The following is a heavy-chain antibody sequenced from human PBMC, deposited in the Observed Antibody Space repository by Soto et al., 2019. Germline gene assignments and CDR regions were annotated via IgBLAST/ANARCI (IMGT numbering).Heavy chain of an antibody. J-gene: IGHJ4*02. CDR1: GGSISSCGYY. CDR3: AREALDDTNYFDY. CDR2: IYYSWST. V-gene: IGHV4-61*08. D-gene: IGHD1-1*01. Sequence: PSETLSLTCTVSGGSISSCGYYWSWVRQHPGKGLEWIGYIYYSWSTNYNPSLKSRVTISVDTSKNQFSLKLSSVTAADTAVYYCAREALDDTNYFDYWGQGTLVTVSS.